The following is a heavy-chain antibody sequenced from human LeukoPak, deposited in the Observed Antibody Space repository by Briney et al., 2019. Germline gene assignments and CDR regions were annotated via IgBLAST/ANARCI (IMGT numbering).Heavy chain of an antibody. J-gene: IGHJ4*02. CDR2: ISGSGGST. CDR1: GFTFSSYA. D-gene: IGHD3-3*01. Sequence: GGSLRLSCAASGFTFSSYAMSWVRQAPGKGLEWVSAISGSGGSTYYADSVKGRFTISRDNSKNTLYLQMNSLRAEDTAVYYCAKDHLRYSYYDFWSGYDLSGYYFDYWGQGTLVTVSS. V-gene: IGHV3-23*01. CDR3: AKDHLRYSYYDFWSGYDLSGYYFDY.